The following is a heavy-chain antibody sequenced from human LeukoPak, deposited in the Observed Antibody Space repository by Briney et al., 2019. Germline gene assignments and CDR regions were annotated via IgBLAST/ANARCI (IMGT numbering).Heavy chain of an antibody. Sequence: GRSLRLSCAASGFTFDDYAMHWVRQAPGKGLEWVAFIRYDGSNKYYADSVKGRFTISRGNSKNTLYLQMNSLRAEDTAVYYCAKGRGYSYGSDYWGQGTLVTVSS. CDR2: IRYDGSNK. V-gene: IGHV3-30*02. J-gene: IGHJ4*02. CDR3: AKGRGYSYGSDY. CDR1: GFTFDDYA. D-gene: IGHD5-18*01.